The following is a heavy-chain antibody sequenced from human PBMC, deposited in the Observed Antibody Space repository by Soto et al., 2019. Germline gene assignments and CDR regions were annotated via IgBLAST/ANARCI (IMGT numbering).Heavy chain of an antibody. CDR1: GYTSTSYY. Sequence: ASVCVSCKASGYTSTSYYMHWVRQAPGQGLEWMGIINPSGGSTSYAQKFQGRVTMTRDTSTSTVYMELSSLRSEDTAVYYCARDPFVDRHQWSNGAFVICGQGPMVTVS. CDR2: INPSGGST. J-gene: IGHJ3*02. V-gene: IGHV1-46*01. CDR3: ARDPFVDRHQWSNGAFVI. D-gene: IGHD2-15*01.